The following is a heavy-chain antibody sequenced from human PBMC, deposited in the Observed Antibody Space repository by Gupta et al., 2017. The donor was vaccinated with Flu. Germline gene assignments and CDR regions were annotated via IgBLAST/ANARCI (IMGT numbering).Heavy chain of an antibody. Sequence: QVQLVQSGAEVKKPGASVKVSCTASGYTFTAYYIHWVRQAPGQGLEWMGRINPHSGSTNYEQKFQGRVTVTMDTSISTAYMDLSRLRSDDTAVYYCAREKFCSTVSCYRWFDPWGQGTLVTVSS. CDR1: GYTFTAYY. V-gene: IGHV1-2*06. D-gene: IGHD2-2*02. J-gene: IGHJ5*02. CDR3: AREKFCSTVSCYRWFDP. CDR2: INPHSGST.